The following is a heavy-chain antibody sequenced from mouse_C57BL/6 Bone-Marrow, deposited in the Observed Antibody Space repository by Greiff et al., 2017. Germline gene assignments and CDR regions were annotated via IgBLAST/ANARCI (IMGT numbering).Heavy chain of an antibody. CDR3: ARWGYGSSYRYFDV. Sequence: QVQLQQSGAELVKPGASVKISCKASGYAFSSYWMNWVKQRPGKGLEWIGQIYPGDGDTNYKGKFKGKATLTAAKSSSTAYMQLSSLTSEDSAVYFCARWGYGSSYRYFDVWGTGTTVTVSS. CDR1: GYAFSSYW. J-gene: IGHJ1*03. D-gene: IGHD1-1*01. V-gene: IGHV1-80*01. CDR2: IYPGDGDT.